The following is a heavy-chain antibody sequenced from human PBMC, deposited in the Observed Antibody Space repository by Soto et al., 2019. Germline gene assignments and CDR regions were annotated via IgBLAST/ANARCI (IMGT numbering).Heavy chain of an antibody. CDR3: ARDGNFDWLSYYYYYYGMDV. CDR2: ISAYNGNT. J-gene: IGHJ6*02. Sequence: GASVKVSCKASSYTFTSYGISWVRQAPGQGLEWMGWISAYNGNTNYAQKLQGRVTMTTDTSTSTAYMELRSLRSDDTAVYYCARDGNFDWLSYYYYYYGMDVWGQGTTVTVSS. V-gene: IGHV1-18*01. D-gene: IGHD3-9*01. CDR1: SYTFTSYG.